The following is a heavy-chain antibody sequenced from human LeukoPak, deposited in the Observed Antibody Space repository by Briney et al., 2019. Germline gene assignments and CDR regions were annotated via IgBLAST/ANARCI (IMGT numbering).Heavy chain of an antibody. CDR1: GYTFTGYY. D-gene: IGHD6-13*01. CDR3: ARGATGYSSSWAYYYYYYYMDV. CDR2: INPNSGGT. V-gene: IGHV1-2*02. Sequence: ASVKVSCKASGYTFTGYYMHWVRQAPGQGLEWMGWINPNSGGTKYAQKFQGRVTLTRDTSISTAYMELSRLRSDDTAVYYCARGATGYSSSWAYYYYYYYMDVWGKGTTVTVSS. J-gene: IGHJ6*03.